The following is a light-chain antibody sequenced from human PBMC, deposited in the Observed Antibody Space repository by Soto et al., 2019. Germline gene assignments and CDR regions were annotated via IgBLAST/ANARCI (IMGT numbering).Light chain of an antibody. CDR3: QQLNSYPLT. CDR2: KAS. Sequence: DIQMTQSPSTLSASIGDTITITCRASQTISTMLAWYQQKPGKAPKFLIYKASSLESGVPSRFSGSGSGTEFTLTISSLQPEDFATYYCQQLNSYPLTFGGGTKVDIK. CDR1: QTISTM. J-gene: IGKJ4*01. V-gene: IGKV1-5*03.